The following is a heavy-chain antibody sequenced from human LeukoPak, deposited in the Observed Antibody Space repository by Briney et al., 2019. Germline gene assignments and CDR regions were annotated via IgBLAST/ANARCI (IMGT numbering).Heavy chain of an antibody. Sequence: PSETLSLTCTVSDGPIRSHYWTWIRQSPLKGLEWIGDISNSGSTKYNPSLKSRVTISIDTSKSQFSLRLTSVTAADTAVYYCGRDALVGYISYYYIDVWGKGTTVTVSS. V-gene: IGHV4-59*11. J-gene: IGHJ6*03. CDR2: ISNSGST. CDR3: GRDALVGYISYYYIDV. D-gene: IGHD2-15*01. CDR1: DGPIRSHY.